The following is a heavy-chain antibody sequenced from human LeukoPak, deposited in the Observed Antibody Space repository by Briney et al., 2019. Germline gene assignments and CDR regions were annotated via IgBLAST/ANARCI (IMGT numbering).Heavy chain of an antibody. Sequence: GESLKISCKGSGYSFTSYWIGWVRQMPGKGLEWMGIIYPGDSDTRYSPSFQGQVTISADRSLSTAYLQWSSLRASKIAMYFCAGYYCGGSYGMFNWFVPWGQGTLVTVSS. D-gene: IGHD3-10*01. CDR3: AGYYCGGSYGMFNWFVP. CDR2: IYPGDSDT. J-gene: IGHJ5*02. CDR1: GYSFTSYW. V-gene: IGHV5-51*01.